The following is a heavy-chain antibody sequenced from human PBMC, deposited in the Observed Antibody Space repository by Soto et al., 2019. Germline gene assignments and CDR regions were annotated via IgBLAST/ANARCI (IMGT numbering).Heavy chain of an antibody. Sequence: QVQLVESGGGVVQPGRSLRLSCAASGFTFSTYGMHWVRQAPGTGLEWVALIWSDGTNKYYADSVKGRFTISRDNSKKTLYLQMNSLRAEDTAVYYCVRVFDTYYFDLWGQGNMVTVSS. V-gene: IGHV3-33*01. CDR3: VRVFDTYYFDL. D-gene: IGHD3-9*01. CDR2: IWSDGTNK. CDR1: GFTFSTYG. J-gene: IGHJ4*02.